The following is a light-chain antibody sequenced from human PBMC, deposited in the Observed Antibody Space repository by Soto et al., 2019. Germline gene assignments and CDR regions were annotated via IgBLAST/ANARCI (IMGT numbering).Light chain of an antibody. V-gene: IGKV1-5*03. CDR2: KAS. CDR3: QHRDT. CDR1: QSISSW. Sequence: DIQMTQSPSTLSASVGDRVTITCRASQSISSWLAWYQQKPGKAPKLLIYKASSLKSGVPSRFSGSGSGTEFTFTISSLQPDDFATYYCQHRDTFGQGTKLEIK. J-gene: IGKJ2*01.